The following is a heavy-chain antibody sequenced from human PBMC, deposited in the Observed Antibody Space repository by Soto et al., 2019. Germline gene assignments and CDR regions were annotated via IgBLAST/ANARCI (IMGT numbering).Heavy chain of an antibody. D-gene: IGHD5-12*01. CDR3: AKDRGYSGYDNWFDS. J-gene: IGHJ5*01. V-gene: IGHV3-7*05. Sequence: PGGSLRLSCASSRFTFSSFWMSWVRQAPGKGLEWVANIKQDGSEKYYVDSVKGRFTISRDNAKNSLYLQMNSLRAEDTAVYYCAKDRGYSGYDNWFDSWGQGTLVTVSS. CDR1: RFTFSSFW. CDR2: IKQDGSEK.